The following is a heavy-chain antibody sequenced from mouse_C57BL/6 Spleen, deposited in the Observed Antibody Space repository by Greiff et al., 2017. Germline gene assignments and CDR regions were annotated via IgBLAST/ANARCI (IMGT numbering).Heavy chain of an antibody. D-gene: IGHD1-1*01. CDR2: INYDGSST. Sequence: EVQLVESEGGLVQPGSSMKLSCTASGFTFSDYYMAWVRQVPEKGLEWVANINYDGSSTYYLDSLKSRFIISRDNAKNILYLQMSSLKSEDTATYYCARSRSSLFDYWGQGTTLTVSS. CDR3: ARSRSSLFDY. J-gene: IGHJ2*01. CDR1: GFTFSDYY. V-gene: IGHV5-16*01.